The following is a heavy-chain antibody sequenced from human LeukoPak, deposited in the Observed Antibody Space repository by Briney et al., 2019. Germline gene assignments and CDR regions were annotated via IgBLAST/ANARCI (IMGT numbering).Heavy chain of an antibody. D-gene: IGHD6-13*01. J-gene: IGHJ4*02. CDR2: INPNSGGT. CDR1: GYTFSAYY. Sequence: GASVKVSCKASGYTFSAYYMHWVRQAPGQGLEWMGWINPNSGGTKYAQKFQGRVTLTRDTSISTAYMELSRLRSDDTAVYYSARSIAEAEPASDSWGQGTLVTVSS. V-gene: IGHV1-2*02. CDR3: ARSIAEAEPASDS.